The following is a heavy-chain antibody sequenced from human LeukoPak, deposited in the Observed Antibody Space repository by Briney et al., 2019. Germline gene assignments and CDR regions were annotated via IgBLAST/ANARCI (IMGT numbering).Heavy chain of an antibody. D-gene: IGHD4-17*01. CDR2: INHSGSA. Sequence: PSETLSLTCAVSGGSFSGYDWTWIRQPPGKGLEGIGEINHSGSANYSPSLSSRVTISLDMSENQFSLKLTSVTAADTAVYYCARGQGTVTTHWGQGTLVTVSS. CDR1: GGSFSGYD. CDR3: ARGQGTVTTH. J-gene: IGHJ4*02. V-gene: IGHV4-34*01.